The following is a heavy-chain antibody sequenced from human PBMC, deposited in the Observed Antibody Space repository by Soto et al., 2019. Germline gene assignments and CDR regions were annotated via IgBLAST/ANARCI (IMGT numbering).Heavy chain of an antibody. J-gene: IGHJ4*02. D-gene: IGHD3-10*01. CDR2: GSSGSNT. CDR1: GFTLNNYP. V-gene: IGHV3-23*01. CDR3: ARHGERSFDQ. Sequence: EVQLLESGGGLIHPGGSLRLSCVASGFTLNNYPMSWVRQAPGKGLEWVSAGSSGSNTYYADSVKGRFTISRDKSKNTVYLQMNSLRVEDTAIYYCARHGERSFDQWGQGTLVTVSS.